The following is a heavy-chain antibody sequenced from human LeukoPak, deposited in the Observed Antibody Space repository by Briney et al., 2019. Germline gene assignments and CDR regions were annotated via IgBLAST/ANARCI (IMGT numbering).Heavy chain of an antibody. D-gene: IGHD5-12*01. Sequence: GASVKVSCKASGDTFTSYYMHWVRQAPGQGLEWMRWINPNSGGTNYAQKFQGRVTMTRDTSISTAYMELSSLRSEDTAVYYCATVGGYDRAGDAFDIWGQGTMVTVSS. CDR2: INPNSGGT. J-gene: IGHJ3*02. V-gene: IGHV1-2*02. CDR1: GDTFTSYY. CDR3: ATVGGYDRAGDAFDI.